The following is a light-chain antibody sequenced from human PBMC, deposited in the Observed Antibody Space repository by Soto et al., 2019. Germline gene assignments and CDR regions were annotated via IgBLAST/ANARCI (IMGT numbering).Light chain of an antibody. Sequence: QSALTQPPSASGSPGQSVTISCTGTSSDVGGYNFVSWYQQYPGKVPKLMVYEVNKRPSGVPDRFSGSKSGNTASLTVSWLQAEDEADYYFTSYAGGNNVFGTGTKVTVL. CDR1: SSDVGGYNF. V-gene: IGLV2-8*01. CDR3: TSYAGGNNV. CDR2: EVN. J-gene: IGLJ1*01.